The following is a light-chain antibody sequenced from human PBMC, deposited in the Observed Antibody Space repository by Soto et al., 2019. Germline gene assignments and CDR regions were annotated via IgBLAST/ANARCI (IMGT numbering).Light chain of an antibody. J-gene: IGKJ4*01. CDR1: QSLSSN. V-gene: IGKV3-15*01. CDR2: ATS. CDR3: QQYNQWPRMLS. Sequence: EIVLTQSPATLYVSPGVRATLSCRASQSLSSNVAWYQQRPGQAPRLLIYATSSRASDVPARFSGGGSGTDFTLTIASLQSEDFAIYYCQQYNQWPRMLSLGGGTKVDIK.